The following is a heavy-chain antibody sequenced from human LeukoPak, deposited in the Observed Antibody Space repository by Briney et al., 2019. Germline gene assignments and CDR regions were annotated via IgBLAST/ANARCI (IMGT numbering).Heavy chain of an antibody. D-gene: IGHD6-19*01. Sequence: SETLSLTCAVYGGSFSGYYWSRIRQPPGKGLEWIGEINHSGSTNYNPSLKSRVTISVDTSKNQFSLKLSSVTAADTAVYYCARFDRYSSGWYPSDFDYWGQGTLVTVSS. CDR3: ARFDRYSSGWYPSDFDY. J-gene: IGHJ4*02. V-gene: IGHV4-34*01. CDR1: GGSFSGYY. CDR2: INHSGST.